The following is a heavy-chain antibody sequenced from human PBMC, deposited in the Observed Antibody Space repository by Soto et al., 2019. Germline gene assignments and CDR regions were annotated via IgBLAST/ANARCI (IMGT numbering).Heavy chain of an antibody. J-gene: IGHJ4*02. CDR3: AHRPSDCSGGSCYSGFDY. Sequence: QITLKESGPTLVKPTQTLTLTCTFSGFSLSTSGVGVGWIRQPPGKALEWLALIYWDDDKRYSPSLKSRLTIIKDTSKNQVVLTMTHMDPVYTPTYYCAHRPSDCSGGSCYSGFDYWGQGTLVTVSS. CDR1: GFSLSTSGVG. CDR2: IYWDDDK. V-gene: IGHV2-5*02. D-gene: IGHD2-15*01.